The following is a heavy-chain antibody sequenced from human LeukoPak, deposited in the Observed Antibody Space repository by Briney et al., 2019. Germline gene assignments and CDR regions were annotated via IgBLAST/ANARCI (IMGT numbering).Heavy chain of an antibody. D-gene: IGHD2-8*01. Sequence: GGSLRLSCVASGFTFSKNALSWVRQTPGKGLECVSAISGDGRSPYYADSVKGRFTISRDDSKNTVYLQMNSLRVEDSAVYYCARGDGGETTNGGYYFNYWGQGTLVTVSS. CDR1: GFTFSKNA. CDR2: ISGDGRSP. J-gene: IGHJ4*02. CDR3: ARGDGGETTNGGYYFNY. V-gene: IGHV3-23*01.